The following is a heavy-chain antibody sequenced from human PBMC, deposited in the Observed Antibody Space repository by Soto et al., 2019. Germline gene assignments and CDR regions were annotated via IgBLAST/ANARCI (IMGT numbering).Heavy chain of an antibody. CDR1: GASIRSTSYY. J-gene: IGHJ4*02. CDR3: KRHEGGAAADRPLDY. D-gene: IGHD6-13*01. Sequence: SSETLSLTCSVSGASIRSTSYYWGWIRQPPGKGLEWIGSIYYSGSTHYSPSLKSRIIMSIDTSTNQFSLKLTSVTAADTAVYYCKRHEGGAAADRPLDYWGQGTLVTVSS. CDR2: IYYSGST. V-gene: IGHV4-39*01.